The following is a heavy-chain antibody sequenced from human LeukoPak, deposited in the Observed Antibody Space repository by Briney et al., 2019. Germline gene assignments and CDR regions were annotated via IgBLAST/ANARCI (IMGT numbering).Heavy chain of an antibody. CDR1: GFTFDDYA. V-gene: IGHV3-43*02. CDR2: LSGDSGAA. Sequence: PGGSLRLSCAGSGFTFDDYAIHWVRRAPGKGLEWVSVLSGDSGAAYFADSLKGRFTISRDRSKNSLYLQMNSLRTEDTAIYHCARGKYCTKGVCYTGSLYFDYWGQGALVTVSS. D-gene: IGHD2-8*01. CDR3: ARGKYCTKGVCYTGSLYFDY. J-gene: IGHJ4*02.